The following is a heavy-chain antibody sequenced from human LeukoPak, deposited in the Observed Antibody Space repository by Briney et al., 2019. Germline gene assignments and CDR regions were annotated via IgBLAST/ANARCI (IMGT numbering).Heavy chain of an antibody. CDR3: ARGPYSYDSSGAFDI. V-gene: IGHV4-39*07. D-gene: IGHD3-22*01. CDR1: GDSISSSSYY. J-gene: IGHJ3*02. CDR2: IYYSGST. Sequence: SETLSLTCTVSGDSISSSSYYWGWIRQPPGKGLQWIGSIYYSGSTFYNPSLKSRVTISVDTSKNQFSLKLSSVTAADTAVYFCARGPYSYDSSGAFDIWGQGTMVTVSS.